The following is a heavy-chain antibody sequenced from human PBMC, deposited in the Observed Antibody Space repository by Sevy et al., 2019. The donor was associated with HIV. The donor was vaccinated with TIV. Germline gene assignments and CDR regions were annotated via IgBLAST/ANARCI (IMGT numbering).Heavy chain of an antibody. CDR3: GRAGAIAAAGTAFYYYYGMDV. CDR1: GYTFTSYA. CDR2: INTNTGNP. J-gene: IGHJ6*02. Sequence: GSVKVSCKASGYTFTSYAMNWVRQAPGQGLEWMGWINTNTGNPTYAQGFTGRFVFSLDTSVSTAYLQISSLKAEDTAVYYCGRAGAIAAAGTAFYYYYGMDVWGQGTTVTVSS. D-gene: IGHD6-13*01. V-gene: IGHV7-4-1*02.